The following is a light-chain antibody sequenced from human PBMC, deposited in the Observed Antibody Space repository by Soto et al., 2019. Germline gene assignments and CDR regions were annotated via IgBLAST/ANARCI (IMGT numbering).Light chain of an antibody. V-gene: IGKV1-5*01. Sequence: DIQMTQSPSTLSASVGDRVTITCRASQSISSWLAWYQQKPGKAPKLLIYDASSLESGVPSRFSGSGSGTEFTLTISSLQPDDFATYYCQQYNSYPRLLGHGTKVDIK. CDR2: DAS. CDR3: QQYNSYPRL. CDR1: QSISSW. J-gene: IGKJ1*01.